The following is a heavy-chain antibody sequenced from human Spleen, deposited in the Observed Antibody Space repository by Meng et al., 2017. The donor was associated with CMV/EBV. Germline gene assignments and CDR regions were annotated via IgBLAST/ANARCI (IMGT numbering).Heavy chain of an antibody. D-gene: IGHD3-16*01. CDR2: IRYDGSNK. CDR3: ARVEGGVFDY. CDR1: GFTFSSYG. V-gene: IGHV3-30*02. J-gene: IGHJ4*02. Sequence: GESLKISCAASGFTFSSYGMHWVRQAPGKGLEWVAFIRYDGSNKYYADSVKGRFTISRDNSKNTLYLQMNSLRAEDTAVYYCARVEGGVFDYWGQGTLVTVSS.